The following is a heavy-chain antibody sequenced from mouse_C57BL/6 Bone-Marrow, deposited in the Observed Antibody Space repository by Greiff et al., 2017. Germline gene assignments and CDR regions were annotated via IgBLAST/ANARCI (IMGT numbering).Heavy chain of an antibody. CDR1: GFTFSDYY. D-gene: IGHD2-2*01. CDR2: INYDGSST. CDR3: ARGDGYGEGWIAY. J-gene: IGHJ3*01. Sequence: EVQLVESEGGLVQPGSSMKLSCTASGFTFSDYYMAWVRQVPEKGLEWVANINYDGSSTYYLDSLKSRFIISRDNAKNILYLQMSSLKSEDTATYYGARGDGYGEGWIAYWGQGTLVTVSA. V-gene: IGHV5-16*01.